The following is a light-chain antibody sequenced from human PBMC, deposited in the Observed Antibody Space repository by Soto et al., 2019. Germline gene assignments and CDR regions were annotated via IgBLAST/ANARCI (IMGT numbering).Light chain of an antibody. Sequence: EIVFTQSPGTLSLSPGERATLSCRASPSVSGSNLAWYQQKPGQAPRLLIYDASNRATGIPARFSGSGSGTEFTLTISSLQSEDFAVYYCQQYNNWPPITFGQGTRLEIK. CDR1: PSVSGSN. V-gene: IGKV3D-15*01. J-gene: IGKJ5*01. CDR3: QQYNNWPPIT. CDR2: DAS.